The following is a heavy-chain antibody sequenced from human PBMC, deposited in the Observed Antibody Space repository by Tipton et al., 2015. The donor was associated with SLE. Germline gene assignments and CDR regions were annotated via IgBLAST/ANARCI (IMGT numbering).Heavy chain of an antibody. Sequence: TLSLTCTVSGVSISSSYWSWIRQSPEKGLEWIGYIYYSGSTQYNPSLESRVTMSVDTSKSQFSLELTSVTAADTALYYCARGYFDSSGYSNPFDVWGQGTMVTVSS. CDR3: ARGYFDSSGYSNPFDV. CDR2: IYYSGST. V-gene: IGHV4-59*07. CDR1: GVSISSSY. J-gene: IGHJ3*01. D-gene: IGHD3-22*01.